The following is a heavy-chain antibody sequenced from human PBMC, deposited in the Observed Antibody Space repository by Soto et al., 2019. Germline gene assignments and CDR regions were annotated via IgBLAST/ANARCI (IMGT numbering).Heavy chain of an antibody. CDR2: IHPGDSET. D-gene: IGHD5-18*01. J-gene: IGHJ5*02. CDR1: GNSFSTSW. Sequence: PGESLKISYRVFGNSFSTSWIAWVRPLPGTGLEWMGIIHPGDSETRYSPSFEGQVTISVDRSLSAAYLQWSSLKASDTAMYYCARLRPPRGHKSGYSCGYFDPWGQGTLVTVSS. V-gene: IGHV5-51*01. CDR3: ARLRPPRGHKSGYSCGYFDP.